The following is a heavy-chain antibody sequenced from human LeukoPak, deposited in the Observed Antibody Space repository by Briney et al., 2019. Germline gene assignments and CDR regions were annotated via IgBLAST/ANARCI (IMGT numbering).Heavy chain of an antibody. CDR3: ARRVRGVIISFYYYNGMDV. J-gene: IGHJ6*02. V-gene: IGHV4-34*01. CDR1: SGSFSDYY. CDR2: INHSGAT. D-gene: IGHD3-10*01. Sequence: SETLSLTCAVYSGSFSDYYWTWIRQSPGKGLDWIGEINHSGATDYNPSLKSRVTISVDTSKNQFSLKVRSVTAADTAVYYCARRVRGVIISFYYYNGMDVWGQGTTVTVSS.